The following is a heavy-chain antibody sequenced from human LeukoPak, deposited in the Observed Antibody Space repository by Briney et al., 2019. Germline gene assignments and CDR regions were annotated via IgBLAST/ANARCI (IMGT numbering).Heavy chain of an antibody. D-gene: IGHD5-18*01. Sequence: ASGKVSCKASGYTFICYYIHWGRQAPGQGLEWMGWINPNSGGTKYAQNFQGRGTMTRDTSLSTAYMGLSRLTSEDTAVYYCARLAAMVPSPIDYWGQGTLVTVSS. CDR3: ARLAAMVPSPIDY. CDR2: INPNSGGT. J-gene: IGHJ4*02. V-gene: IGHV1-2*02. CDR1: GYTFICYY.